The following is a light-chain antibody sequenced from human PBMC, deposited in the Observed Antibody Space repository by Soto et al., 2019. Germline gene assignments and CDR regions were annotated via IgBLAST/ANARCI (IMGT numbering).Light chain of an antibody. V-gene: IGLV2-14*01. CDR1: TSDVGGKKD. Sequence: QSVLTQPASVSGSPGQSITISCTGNTSDVGGKKDVSWYQQHPGKAPKLMIYEVSNRPSGVSNRFSGSKAGNTASLTISGLQAEDEADYYCTSYTTSNTYVFGTGTKLTVL. CDR3: TSYTTSNTYV. J-gene: IGLJ1*01. CDR2: EVS.